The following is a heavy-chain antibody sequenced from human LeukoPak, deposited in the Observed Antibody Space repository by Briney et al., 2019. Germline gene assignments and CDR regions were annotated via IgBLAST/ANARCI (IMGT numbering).Heavy chain of an antibody. V-gene: IGHV3-21*01. D-gene: IGHD2-2*01. J-gene: IGHJ4*02. CDR1: GFTFSSYS. CDR2: ISSSSSYI. CDR3: VPLFRCSSTSCYADFDY. Sequence: GGSLRLSCAASGFTFSSYSMNWVRQAPGKVLEWVSSISSSSSYIYYADSVKGRFTISRDNAKNSLYLQMNSLRAEDTAVYYCVPLFRCSSTSCYADFDYWGQGTLVTVSS.